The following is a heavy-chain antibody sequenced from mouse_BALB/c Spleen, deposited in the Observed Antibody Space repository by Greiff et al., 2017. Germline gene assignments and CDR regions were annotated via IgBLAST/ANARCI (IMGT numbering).Heavy chain of an antibody. CDR1: GFTFSSYA. V-gene: IGHV5-9-4*01. J-gene: IGHJ4*01. Sequence: EVKVVESGGGLVKPGGSLKLSCAASGFTFSSYAMSWVRQSPEKRLEWVAEISSGGSYTYYPDTVTGRFTISRDNAKNTLYLEMSSLRSEDTAMYYCAREDYRYDGYYAMDYWGQGTSVTVSS. CDR3: AREDYRYDGYYAMDY. D-gene: IGHD2-14*01. CDR2: ISSGGSYT.